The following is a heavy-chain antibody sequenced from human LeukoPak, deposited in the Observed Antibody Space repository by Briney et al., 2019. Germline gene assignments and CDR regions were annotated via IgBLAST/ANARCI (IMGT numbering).Heavy chain of an antibody. CDR2: IKSDGST. V-gene: IGHV3-74*01. CDR3: ARAVTYFYGSVTYDWFDP. CDR1: GFTFSSYW. J-gene: IGHJ5*02. Sequence: PGGSLRLSCAASGFTFSSYWMHWLRQTPGEGLVWVSRIKSDGSTIYADSVKGRFTISRDNARNTLYLQMNSLRVEDTAMYYCARAVTYFYGSVTYDWFDPWGQGTLVTVSS. D-gene: IGHD3-10*01.